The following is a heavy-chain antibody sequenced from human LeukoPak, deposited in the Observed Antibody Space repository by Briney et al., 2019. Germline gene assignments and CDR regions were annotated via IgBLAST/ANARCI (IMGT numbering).Heavy chain of an antibody. Sequence: GGSLRLSCAASGFTFRSYWMSWVRKAPGKGLEWVANIKQDESEKNYIDSVKGRFTISRDNAKNSLYLQMNSLRAEDTAVYYCVRDWHLWSGQSYYYYMDVWGKGTSVTVSS. D-gene: IGHD3-3*02. CDR3: VRDWHLWSGQSYYYYMDV. CDR1: GFTFRSYW. J-gene: IGHJ6*03. V-gene: IGHV3-7*01. CDR2: IKQDESEK.